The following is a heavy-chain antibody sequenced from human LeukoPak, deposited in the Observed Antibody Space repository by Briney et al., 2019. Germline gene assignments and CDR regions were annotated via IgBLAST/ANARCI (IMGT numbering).Heavy chain of an antibody. J-gene: IGHJ3*02. CDR1: GGSISSYY. D-gene: IGHD3-10*01. Sequence: PSETLSLTCTVSGGSISSYYRSWIRQPPGKGLEWIGYIYYSGSTNYNPSLKSRVTISVDTSKNQFSLKLSSVTTADTAVYYCARDLGVLRGAFDIWGQGTMVTVSS. CDR3: ARDLGVLRGAFDI. V-gene: IGHV4-59*01. CDR2: IYYSGST.